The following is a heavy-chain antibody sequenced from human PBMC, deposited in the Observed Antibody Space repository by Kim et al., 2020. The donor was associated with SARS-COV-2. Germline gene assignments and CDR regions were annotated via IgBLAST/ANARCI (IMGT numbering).Heavy chain of an antibody. V-gene: IGHV4-61*01. CDR2: IYYSGST. Sequence: SETLSLTCTVSGGSVSSGSYYWSWIRQPPGKGLEWIGYIYYSGSTNYNPSLKSRVTISVDTSKNQFSLKLSSVTAADTAVYYCARGRGDIVVVVAATPPSFGYWGQGTLGTVSS. J-gene: IGHJ4*02. CDR3: ARGRGDIVVVVAATPPSFGY. CDR1: GGSVSSGSYY. D-gene: IGHD2-15*01.